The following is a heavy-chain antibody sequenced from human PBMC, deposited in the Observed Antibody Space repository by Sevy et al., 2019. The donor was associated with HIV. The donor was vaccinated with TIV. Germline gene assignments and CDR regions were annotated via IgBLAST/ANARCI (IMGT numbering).Heavy chain of an antibody. D-gene: IGHD3-22*01. J-gene: IGHJ4*02. CDR3: AKDRYYDSSGFYVWDY. CDR1: GFTFSSYT. Sequence: GGSLRLSCAASGFTFSSYTMSWVRQAPGKGLEWVSPIRGSGGSTYYAGSAQGRFTISRDNSKNTLYLQMDSLRAEDTAVYYCAKDRYYDSSGFYVWDYWGQGTLVTVSS. V-gene: IGHV3-23*01. CDR2: IRGSGGST.